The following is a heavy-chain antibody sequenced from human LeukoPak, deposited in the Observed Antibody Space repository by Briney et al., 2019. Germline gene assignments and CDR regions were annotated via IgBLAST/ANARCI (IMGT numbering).Heavy chain of an antibody. V-gene: IGHV1-46*01. CDR1: GYIFTNYY. J-gene: IGHJ4*02. CDR2: INPTGGST. Sequence: ASVKVSCKASGYIFTNYYMHWVRQAPGEGIEWMGIINPTGGSTSYAQKFQGRVTMTRDTSTSAVYMELSSLRSEDTAVYYCARDHYHKIHSVMVTAPDYWGQGTLVIVSS. CDR3: ARDHYHKIHSVMVTAPDY. D-gene: IGHD2-21*02.